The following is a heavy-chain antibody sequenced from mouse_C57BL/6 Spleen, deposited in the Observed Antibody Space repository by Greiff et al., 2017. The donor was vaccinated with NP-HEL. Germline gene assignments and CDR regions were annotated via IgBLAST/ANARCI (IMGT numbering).Heavy chain of an antibody. CDR2: IDPEDGET. Sequence: VHVKQSGAELVKPGASVKLSCTASGFNIKDYYMHWVKQRTEQGLEWIGRIDPEDGETKYAPKFQGKATITADTSSNTAYLQLSSLTSEDTAVYYCARWGTTVVAPFDYWGQGTTLTVSS. V-gene: IGHV14-2*01. CDR1: GFNIKDYY. D-gene: IGHD1-1*01. J-gene: IGHJ2*01. CDR3: ARWGTTVVAPFDY.